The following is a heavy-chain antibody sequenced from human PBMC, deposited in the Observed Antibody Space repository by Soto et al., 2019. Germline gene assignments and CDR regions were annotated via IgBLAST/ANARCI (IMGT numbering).Heavy chain of an antibody. V-gene: IGHV1-18*01. CDR1: GYTFTSYG. CDR3: AGALLSSFYSGMDV. CDR2: ISAYNGNT. J-gene: IGHJ6*02. Sequence: QVQLVQSGAEVKKPGASVKVSCKASGYTFTSYGISWVRQAPGQGLEWMGWISAYNGNTNYAQKLQGRVTMTADTCTSTAYTELRSLRSDDTAVYYCAGALLSSFYSGMDVWGQETTVTVSS.